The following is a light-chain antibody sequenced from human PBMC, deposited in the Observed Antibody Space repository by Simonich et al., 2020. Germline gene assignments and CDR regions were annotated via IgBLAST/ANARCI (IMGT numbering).Light chain of an antibody. CDR2: DDS. Sequence: SYVLTQPPSVSVAPGKPARITCGGNNIGSKSVHWYQPKPGQAPVLVVYDDSDRPSGIPGRFSGSNSGNTATLTISWVEAGDEADYYCQVWDSSSDHPVFGGGTKLTVL. CDR1: NIGSKS. J-gene: IGLJ3*02. V-gene: IGLV3-21*03. CDR3: QVWDSSSDHPV.